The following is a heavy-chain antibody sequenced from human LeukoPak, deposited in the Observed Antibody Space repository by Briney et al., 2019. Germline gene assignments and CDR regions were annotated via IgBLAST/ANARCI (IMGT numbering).Heavy chain of an antibody. CDR1: GFIVSSNH. V-gene: IGHV3-53*01. Sequence: GGSLRLSCAASGFIVSSNHMSWVRQAPGKGLEWVSVIYSGGGTYYADSVKGRFTISRDKSKNTLYLQMNSLRAEDTALYFCAQWSRYFDYWGQGTLVTVSS. J-gene: IGHJ4*02. CDR2: IYSGGGT. D-gene: IGHD1-26*01. CDR3: AQWSRYFDY.